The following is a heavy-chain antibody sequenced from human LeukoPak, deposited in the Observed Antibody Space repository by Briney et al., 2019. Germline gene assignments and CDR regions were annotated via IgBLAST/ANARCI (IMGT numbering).Heavy chain of an antibody. CDR2: IYPGDSDT. D-gene: IGHD3-22*01. CDR1: GYRFTSYW. CDR3: ARLPQGYFDSSGYYGDTFDI. J-gene: IGHJ3*02. V-gene: IGHV5-51*01. Sequence: GESLKISFKGSGYRFTSYWIGWVRPMPGKGLEWMGIIYPGDSDTRYSPSFQGQVTISADKSIPTAYLHWSSLKASDTAMYYCARLPQGYFDSSGYYGDTFDIWGQGTMVTVSS.